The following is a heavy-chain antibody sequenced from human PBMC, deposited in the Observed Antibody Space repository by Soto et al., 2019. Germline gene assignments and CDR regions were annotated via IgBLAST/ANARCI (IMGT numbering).Heavy chain of an antibody. CDR2: ISGSGTAT. CDR3: AENQLYDNNDYLRDVFEV. Sequence: EVKLLESGGGLVQPGRSMRLSCEASGFPFWTYSMSWVRQAPRKGLEWVSGISGSGTATYYTDSVKGRFTVSRDNSKYTLLLHRNTLKVEDTVVDYCAENQLYDNNDYLRDVFEVWCQGNAVTVSS. CDR1: GFPFWTYS. V-gene: IGHV3-23*01. J-gene: IGHJ3*01. D-gene: IGHD3-22*01.